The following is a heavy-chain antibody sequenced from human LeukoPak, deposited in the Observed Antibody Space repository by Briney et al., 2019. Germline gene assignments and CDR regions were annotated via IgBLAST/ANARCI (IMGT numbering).Heavy chain of an antibody. V-gene: IGHV3-74*03. CDR2: ISSEGSST. D-gene: IGHD1-1*01. CDR3: ARGYDLNWFDP. J-gene: IGHJ5*02. CDR1: GFTFSGYW. Sequence: PGGSLRLSCAASGFTFSGYWMHWVRQVPGKGLVWVSRISSEGSSTKYADSVKGRFTISRDNAKNTLYLQMNSLRAEDTAVYYCARGYDLNWFDPWGQGTRVTVSS.